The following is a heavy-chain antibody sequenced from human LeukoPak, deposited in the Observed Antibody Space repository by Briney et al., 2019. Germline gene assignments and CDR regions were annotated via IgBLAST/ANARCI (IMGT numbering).Heavy chain of an antibody. J-gene: IGHJ4*02. D-gene: IGHD3-10*01. V-gene: IGHV3-48*04. CDR3: ARHYGSGSYFLFDY. Sequence: PGGSLRLSCAASGFTFSSYSKNWVRQAPGKGLEWVSYISSSSSTIYYADSVKGRFTISRDNAKNSLYLQMNSLRAEDTAVYYCARHYGSGSYFLFDYWGQGTLVTVSS. CDR2: ISSSSSTI. CDR1: GFTFSSYS.